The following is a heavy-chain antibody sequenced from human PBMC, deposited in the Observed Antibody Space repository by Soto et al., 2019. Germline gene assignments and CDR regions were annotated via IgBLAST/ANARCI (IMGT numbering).Heavy chain of an antibody. CDR3: ARSRGPNENDFDY. Sequence: QVQLVESGGGVVQPGRSLRLSCAASGFTFSSYAMHWVRQAPGKGLGWVAIISYDGNNKYYADSVKGRFTISRDNSKNTLSLQMNSLRPEDTSAYYCARSRGPNENDFDYWGQGTLVAVSS. J-gene: IGHJ4*02. CDR2: ISYDGNNK. V-gene: IGHV3-30-3*01. CDR1: GFTFSSYA. D-gene: IGHD1-1*01.